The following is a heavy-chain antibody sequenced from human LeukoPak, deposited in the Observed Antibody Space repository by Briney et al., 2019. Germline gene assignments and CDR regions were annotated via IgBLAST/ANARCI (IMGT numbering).Heavy chain of an antibody. CDR2: ISSSSSYI. D-gene: IGHD6-13*01. CDR3: ARDVSEAAAPEYFQH. Sequence: WIRQPPGKGLEWVSSISSSSSYIYYADSVKGRFTISRDNAKNSLYLQMNSLRAEDTAVYYCARDVSEAAAPEYFQHWGQGTLVTVSS. V-gene: IGHV3-21*01. J-gene: IGHJ1*01.